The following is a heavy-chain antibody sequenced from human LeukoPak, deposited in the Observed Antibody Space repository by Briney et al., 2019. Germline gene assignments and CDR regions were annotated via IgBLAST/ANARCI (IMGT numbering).Heavy chain of an antibody. D-gene: IGHD1-26*01. CDR3: AREVVGLAFDY. CDR1: GFTFSNYL. Sequence: GGSLRLSCAASGFTFSNYLMHWVRQAPGKGLVWVSRISGDGSTTTYADSVKGRFTSSRDNAKNTLYLQMNSLGVEDTAVYYCAREVVGLAFDYWGQGTLVTVSS. J-gene: IGHJ4*02. CDR2: ISGDGSTT. V-gene: IGHV3-74*01.